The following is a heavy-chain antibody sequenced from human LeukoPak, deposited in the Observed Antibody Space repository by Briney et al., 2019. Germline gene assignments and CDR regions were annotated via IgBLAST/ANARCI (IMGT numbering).Heavy chain of an antibody. CDR1: GGSFSGYY. J-gene: IGHJ4*02. V-gene: IGHV4-34*01. Sequence: PSETLSLTCAVYGGSFSGYYWSWIRQPPGKGLEWIGEINHSGSTNHNPSLKSRVTISVDTSKNQFSLKLSSVTAADTAVYYCARVRGTARYYYDNSGRMGPFDYWGQGTLVTVSS. CDR3: ARVRGTARYYYDNSGRMGPFDY. D-gene: IGHD3-22*01. CDR2: INHSGST.